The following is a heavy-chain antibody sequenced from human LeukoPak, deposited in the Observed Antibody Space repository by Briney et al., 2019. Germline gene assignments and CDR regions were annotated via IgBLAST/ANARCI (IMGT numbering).Heavy chain of an antibody. CDR1: GSTLSNYE. D-gene: IGHD5-12*01. V-gene: IGHV3-48*03. CDR2: ISSSGTTI. CDR3: ARGQSGYYSVDY. J-gene: IGHJ4*02. Sequence: GGSLRLSCAASGSTLSNYEMSWVRQAPGKGLECVLYISSSGTTINYADSVKGRFTISRDNAKNSLSLQMNSLRAEDTAVYYCARGQSGYYSVDYWGQGTLVTVSS.